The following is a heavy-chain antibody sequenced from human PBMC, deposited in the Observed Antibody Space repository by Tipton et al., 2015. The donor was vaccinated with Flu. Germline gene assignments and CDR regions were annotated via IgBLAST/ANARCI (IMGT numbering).Heavy chain of an antibody. CDR2: INPNGGAT. CDR1: GYTFIRNY. Sequence: QLVQSGAEVKKPGASVKVSCRASGYTFIRNYVHWVRQAPGQGLEWMGIINPNGGATTYEKKFQGRITITRDTSAGTVYMELSSLRLEDTAVYYCARAIGGSGIGAFDIWGQGTLVTVSS. D-gene: IGHD3-16*01. V-gene: IGHV1-46*01. J-gene: IGHJ3*02. CDR3: ARAIGGSGIGAFDI.